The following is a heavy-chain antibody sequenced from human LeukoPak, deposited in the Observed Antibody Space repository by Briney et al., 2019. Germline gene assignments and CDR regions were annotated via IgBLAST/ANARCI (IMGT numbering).Heavy chain of an antibody. CDR1: GFTFSSYA. D-gene: IGHD6-13*01. CDR2: ISGSGGST. CDR3: AKASSSDSSSWYPSWH. V-gene: IGHV3-23*01. Sequence: PGGSLRLSCAASGFTFSSYAMSWVRQAPGKGLEWVSAISGSGGSTYYADSVKGRFTISRDNSKNTLYLQMNSLRAEDTAVYYCAKASSSDSSSWYPSWHWGQGTLVTVSS. J-gene: IGHJ1*01.